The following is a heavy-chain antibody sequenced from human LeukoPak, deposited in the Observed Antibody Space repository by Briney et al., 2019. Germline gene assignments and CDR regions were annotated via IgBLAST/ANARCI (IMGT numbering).Heavy chain of an antibody. V-gene: IGHV1-18*04. J-gene: IGHJ4*02. CDR1: GYNFDRYG. CDR2: ISTYNGNT. D-gene: IGHD2-2*01. Sequence: ASVRVSCKGSGYNFDRYGVNWVRQAPGQGLEWMGWISTYNGNTFYAQKFEGRVSMTTDTSTNTVYMDLRSLRSDDTAVYYCARDLEHCRNIICSNLAYWGQGTLVTVSS. CDR3: ARDLEHCRNIICSNLAY.